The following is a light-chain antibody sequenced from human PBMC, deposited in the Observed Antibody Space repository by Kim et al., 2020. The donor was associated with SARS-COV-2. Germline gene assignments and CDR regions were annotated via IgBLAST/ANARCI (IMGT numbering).Light chain of an antibody. CDR3: QQYHSYPFT. CDR2: AAS. Sequence: DIQMTQSPSSLSASVGDRVIITCRASQGITNYLAWFQQKPGKAPKSLIYAASNLQSGVPSKFSGSGSGTHFTLTITSLQPEDFATYYCQQYHSYPFTFGGGTKVEI. J-gene: IGKJ4*01. V-gene: IGKV1-16*02. CDR1: QGITNY.